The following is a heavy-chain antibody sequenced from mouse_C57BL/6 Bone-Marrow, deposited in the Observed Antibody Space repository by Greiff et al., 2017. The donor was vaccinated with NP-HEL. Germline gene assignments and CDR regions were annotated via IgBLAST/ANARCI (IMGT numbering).Heavy chain of an antibody. CDR1: GYTFTSYW. Sequence: QVQLKQPGAELVKPGASVTLSCKASGYTFTSYWMHWVKQRPGQGLEWIGMIHPNSGSTNYNEKFKSKATLTVDKSSSTAYMQLSSLTSEDSAVYYCARFYYDFPRYWYFDVWGTGTTVTVSS. CDR3: ARFYYDFPRYWYFDV. D-gene: IGHD2-4*01. CDR2: IHPNSGST. V-gene: IGHV1-64*01. J-gene: IGHJ1*03.